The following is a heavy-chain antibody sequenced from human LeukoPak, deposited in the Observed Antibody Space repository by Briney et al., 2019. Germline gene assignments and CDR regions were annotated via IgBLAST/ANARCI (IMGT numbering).Heavy chain of an antibody. Sequence: GASVKVSCKASGYTFTGYYMHWVRQAPGQGLEWMGWINPNSGGTNYALKFQGRVTMTRDTSISTAYMELSRLRSDDTAVYYCARAREQWLGLVDYWGQGTLVTVSS. CDR1: GYTFTGYY. J-gene: IGHJ4*02. V-gene: IGHV1-2*02. CDR3: ARAREQWLGLVDY. CDR2: INPNSGGT. D-gene: IGHD6-19*01.